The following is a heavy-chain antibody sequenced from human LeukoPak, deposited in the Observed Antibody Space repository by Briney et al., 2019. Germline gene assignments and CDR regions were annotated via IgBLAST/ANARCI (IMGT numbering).Heavy chain of an antibody. D-gene: IGHD2-2*01. CDR3: ANKVYCSTTSCYHAGY. Sequence: SQTLSLTCTVSGGSISSGGYYWSWIRQPPGKGLEWIGYIYHSGSTYYNPSLKSRVTISIDTSRNQFSLRLTSVTAADTAVYYCANKVYCSTTSCYHAGYWGQGTLVTVSS. CDR1: GGSISSGGYY. J-gene: IGHJ4*02. V-gene: IGHV4-30-2*01. CDR2: IYHSGST.